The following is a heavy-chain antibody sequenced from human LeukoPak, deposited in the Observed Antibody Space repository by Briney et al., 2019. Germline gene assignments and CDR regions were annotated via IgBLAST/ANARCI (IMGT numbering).Heavy chain of an antibody. CDR2: ISVSGGST. J-gene: IGHJ4*02. CDR3: AKDRLLNCRGDCYIFDY. D-gene: IGHD2-21*01. V-gene: IGHV3-23*01. CDR1: GFTFSSYV. Sequence: GGSLRLSCLASGFTFSSYVMNWVRQTPGKGLEWVSSISVSGGSTFYADSVKGRFTISRDNSKNTLYLQLNGLRTEDTALYYCAKDRLLNCRGDCYIFDYWSQGTLVTVSS.